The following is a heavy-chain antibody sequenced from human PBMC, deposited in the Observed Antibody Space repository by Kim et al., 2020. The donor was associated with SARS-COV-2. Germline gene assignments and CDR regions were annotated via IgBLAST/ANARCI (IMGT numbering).Heavy chain of an antibody. J-gene: IGHJ6*03. CDR3: ARGYSNYDYYYMDV. V-gene: IGHV1-2*02. D-gene: IGHD4-4*01. Sequence: AQKFQGRVTMTRDTSISTAYMELSRLRSDDTAVYYCARGYSNYDYYYMDVWGKGTTVTVSS.